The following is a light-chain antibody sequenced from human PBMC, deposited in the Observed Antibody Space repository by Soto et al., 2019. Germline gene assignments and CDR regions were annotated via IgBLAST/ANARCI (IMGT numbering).Light chain of an antibody. J-gene: IGKJ2*01. CDR1: RSLVHIDGNIY. Sequence: DIVMTQTPLSSPVTLGQPASISCRSSRSLVHIDGNIYLSWLQQRPGQPQRLLIYKIYNRFAGVADRFSGSGAGTNHTLKMSRVEAEDVVDYYCMQATQFPPTFGQGTKLEIK. V-gene: IGKV2-24*01. CDR3: MQATQFPPT. CDR2: KIY.